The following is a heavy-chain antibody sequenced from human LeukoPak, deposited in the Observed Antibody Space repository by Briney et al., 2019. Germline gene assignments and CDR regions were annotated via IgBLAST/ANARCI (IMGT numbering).Heavy chain of an antibody. J-gene: IGHJ4*02. CDR2: ISYDGSKK. D-gene: IGHD3-22*01. CDR3: AKDIFPHYDTSGYYPGFDY. CDR1: GFTFSNYA. V-gene: IGHV3-30*04. Sequence: GGSLRLSCAASGFTFSNYAMHWVRQAPGKGLEWVAVISYDGSKKYYADSVKGRFTISRDNSKNSLYLQMNSLRIEDTALYYCAKDIFPHYDTSGYYPGFDYWGQGTLVTVSS.